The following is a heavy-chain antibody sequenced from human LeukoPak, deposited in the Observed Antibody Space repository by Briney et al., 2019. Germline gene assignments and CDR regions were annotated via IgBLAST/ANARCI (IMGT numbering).Heavy chain of an antibody. J-gene: IGHJ3*01. CDR2: ISAYKGNT. Sequence: GASVKVSCKASGYTFSTYGMSWVRQAPGQGLEWMGWISAYKGNTYYAQKLQGRVTMTTDTSTSTAYMELRSLRSDDTAIYYCARDLYYYGSGSYYDVFDVWGQGTMVTVSS. D-gene: IGHD3-10*01. CDR1: GYTFSTYG. V-gene: IGHV1-18*01. CDR3: ARDLYYYGSGSYYDVFDV.